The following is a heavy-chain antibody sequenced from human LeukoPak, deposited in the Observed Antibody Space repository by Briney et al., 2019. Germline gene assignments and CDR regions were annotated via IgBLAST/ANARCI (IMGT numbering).Heavy chain of an antibody. CDR3: AKGAPYSSSSFDY. V-gene: IGHV3-30*02. Sequence: PGGSLRLSCAASGFTFSSYGMHWVRQAPGKGLEWVAFIRYDGSNKYYADSVKGRFTISRDNSKNTLYLQMNSLRAEDTAVYYCAKGAPYSSSSFDYWGQGTLVTVSS. CDR2: IRYDGSNK. D-gene: IGHD6-13*01. J-gene: IGHJ4*02. CDR1: GFTFSSYG.